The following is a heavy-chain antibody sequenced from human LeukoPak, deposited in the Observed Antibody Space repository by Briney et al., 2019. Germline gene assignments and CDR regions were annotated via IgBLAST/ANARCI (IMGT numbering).Heavy chain of an antibody. CDR2: INPSGGST. D-gene: IGHD3-22*01. CDR1: GYTFTSYY. CDR3: ARDPGADSSGYYVHPINYFDY. V-gene: IGHV1-46*01. J-gene: IGHJ4*02. Sequence: ASVKVSCKASGYTFTSYYMHWVRQAPGQGLEWMGIINPSGGSTSYAQKFQGRVTMTRDTSTSTVYMELSSLRSEDTAVYYCARDPGADSSGYYVHPINYFDYWGQGTLVTVSS.